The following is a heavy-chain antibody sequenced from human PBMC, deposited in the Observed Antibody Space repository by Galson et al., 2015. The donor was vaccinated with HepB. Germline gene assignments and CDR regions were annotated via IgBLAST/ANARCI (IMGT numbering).Heavy chain of an antibody. CDR3: AKDNNKFPFDY. D-gene: IGHD1-14*01. Sequence: SLRLSCAASGFTFSRYTMHWVRQAPGKGLEFVSTISPSGGSTYYAGSVKGRFTVSRDNSKNVLYLQMSSLRAEDTAMYYCAKDNNKFPFDYWGQGTQVTVSS. CDR2: ISPSGGST. CDR1: GFTFSRYT. J-gene: IGHJ4*02. V-gene: IGHV3-64D*06.